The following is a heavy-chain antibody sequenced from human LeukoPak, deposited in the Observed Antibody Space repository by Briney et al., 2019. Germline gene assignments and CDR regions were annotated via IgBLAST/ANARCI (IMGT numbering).Heavy chain of an antibody. V-gene: IGHV4-34*01. D-gene: IGHD3-22*01. CDR1: GGSFSGYY. J-gene: IGHJ4*02. CDR3: ARSPHDSSGYYYRYFDY. CDR2: INHSGST. Sequence: SETLSLTCAVYGGSFSGYYWSWIRQPPGEGLEWIGEINHSGSTNYNPSLKSRVTISVDTSKNQFSLKLSSVTAADTAVYYCARSPHDSSGYYYRYFDYWGQGTLVTVSS.